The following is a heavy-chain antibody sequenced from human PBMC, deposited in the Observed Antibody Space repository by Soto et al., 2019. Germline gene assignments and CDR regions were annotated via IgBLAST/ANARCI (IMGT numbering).Heavy chain of an antibody. Sequence: QVQLVQSGPEVKKPGASVKVSCEASGFTFTDYYIHWVRQAPGQGLEWMGWIDPSSGGTKSAQKFQGRVTMTRDTSISAAYMELSGLTSADTAAYYCRGGKFRGSWGQGALVIVSS. CDR2: IDPSSGGT. CDR1: GFTFTDYY. D-gene: IGHD2-15*01. J-gene: IGHJ5*02. CDR3: RGGKFRGS. V-gene: IGHV1-2*02.